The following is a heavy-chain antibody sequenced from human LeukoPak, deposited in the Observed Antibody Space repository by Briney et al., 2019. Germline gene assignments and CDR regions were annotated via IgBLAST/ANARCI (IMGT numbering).Heavy chain of an antibody. V-gene: IGHV4-59*08. CDR3: ARHIGVPGLRGFDY. CDR1: GGSISSYY. J-gene: IGHJ4*02. D-gene: IGHD6-13*01. Sequence: PSETLSLTCTVSGGSISSYYWSWIRQPPGKGLEWIGYIYYTGSTNYNPSLKSRVTISVDTSKNQFSPKLSSVTAADTAVYYCARHIGVPGLRGFDYWGQGTLVTVSS. CDR2: IYYTGST.